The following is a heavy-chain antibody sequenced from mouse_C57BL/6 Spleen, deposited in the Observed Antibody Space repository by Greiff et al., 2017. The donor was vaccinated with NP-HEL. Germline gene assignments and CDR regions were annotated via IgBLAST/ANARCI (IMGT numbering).Heavy chain of an antibody. CDR2: ISSGSSTI. Sequence: VQLQQSGGGLVKPGGSLKLSCAASGFTFSDYGMHWVRQAPEKGLEWVAYISSGSSTIYYADTVKGRFTISRDNAKNTLFLQRTSLRSEDTAMYYCARGTGFDYWGQGTTLTVSS. CDR3: ARGTGFDY. CDR1: GFTFSDYG. V-gene: IGHV5-17*01. D-gene: IGHD4-1*01. J-gene: IGHJ2*01.